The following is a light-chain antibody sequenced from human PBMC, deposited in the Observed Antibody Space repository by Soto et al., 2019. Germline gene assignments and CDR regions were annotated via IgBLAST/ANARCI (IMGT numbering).Light chain of an antibody. J-gene: IGKJ5*01. CDR3: QQRSSWPPT. Sequence: EIVLTQSPATLSLSPGERATLSCRASQSVSSYLAWYQQRPGQAPRLLIYDASNRATGVPARFSGSGSGTDFTLTISSLEPEDFAVEYCQQRSSWPPTFGQGTRLEIK. V-gene: IGKV3-11*01. CDR2: DAS. CDR1: QSVSSY.